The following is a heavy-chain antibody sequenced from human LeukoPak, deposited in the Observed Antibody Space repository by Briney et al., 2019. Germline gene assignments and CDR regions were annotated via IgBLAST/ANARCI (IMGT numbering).Heavy chain of an antibody. Sequence: PSETLSLTCTVSRGSINNQYWSWIRQPAGKGLEWIGRMYTNGESDYNPSLKSRVAMSVDTSKSQFSLKLNSMTAADTALYYCARGYYGGAVDSWGRGILVIVSS. D-gene: IGHD3-16*01. CDR3: ARGYYGGAVDS. CDR2: MYTNGES. V-gene: IGHV4-4*07. CDR1: RGSINNQY. J-gene: IGHJ4*02.